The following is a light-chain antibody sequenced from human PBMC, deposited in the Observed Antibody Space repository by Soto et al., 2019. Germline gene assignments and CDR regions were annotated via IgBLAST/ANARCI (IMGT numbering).Light chain of an antibody. CDR1: QTVNSN. J-gene: IGKJ1*01. CDR2: GAS. Sequence: EIVMTQSPATLSVSPGERATLSCRASQTVNSNLAWYQQKPGQAPRLLIYGASTRATGIPARFSGSGSGTEFTLPISSLQSEDFAVYYCQQYNNWPRTFGQGTKV. V-gene: IGKV3-15*01. CDR3: QQYNNWPRT.